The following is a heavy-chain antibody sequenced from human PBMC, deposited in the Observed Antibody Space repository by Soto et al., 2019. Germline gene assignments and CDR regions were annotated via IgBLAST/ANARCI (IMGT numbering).Heavy chain of an antibody. V-gene: IGHV3-33*01. CDR3: ARVGSSWSFDY. CDR1: GFTFSSYG. CDR2: IWYDGSNK. D-gene: IGHD6-13*01. Sequence: QAQLVESGGGVVQPGRSLRLSCAASGFTFSSYGMHWVRQAPGKGLEWVAIIWYDGSNKYYADSVKGRFTISRDSSKNTLYLQMNSLRAEDPAVYYCARVGSSWSFDYWGQGTLVTVSS. J-gene: IGHJ4*02.